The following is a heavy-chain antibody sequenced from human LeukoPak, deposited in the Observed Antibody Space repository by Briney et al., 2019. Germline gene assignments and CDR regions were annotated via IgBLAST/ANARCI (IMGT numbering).Heavy chain of an antibody. CDR1: GFTFSSYA. CDR2: ISYDGSNK. V-gene: IGHV3-30-3*01. D-gene: IGHD2/OR15-2a*01. Sequence: PGGSLRLSCAASGFTFSSYAMHWVRQAPGKGLEWVAVISYDGSNKYYADSVKGRFTISRDNSKNTLYLQMNSLRAEDTAVYFCARDWDYLGFDYWGQGTLVTVSS. J-gene: IGHJ4*02. CDR3: ARDWDYLGFDY.